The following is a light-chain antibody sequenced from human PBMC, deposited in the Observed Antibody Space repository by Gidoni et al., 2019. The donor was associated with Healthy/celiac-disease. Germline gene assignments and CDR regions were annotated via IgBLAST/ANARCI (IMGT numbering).Light chain of an antibody. J-gene: IGKJ5*01. CDR1: QSVSSSY. Sequence: EIVLTKSPGTLSLSPGERATLSCRASQSVSSSYLAWYQQKPGQAPRLLLYGASSRATGIPDRFSGSGSGTDFTLTISRLEPEDFAVYYCQQYGSSPPITFGQGTRLEIK. CDR2: GAS. CDR3: QQYGSSPPIT. V-gene: IGKV3-20*01.